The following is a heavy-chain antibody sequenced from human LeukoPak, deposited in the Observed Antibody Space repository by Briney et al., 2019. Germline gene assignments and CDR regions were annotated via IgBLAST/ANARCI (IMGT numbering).Heavy chain of an antibody. V-gene: IGHV3-7*03. J-gene: IGHJ4*02. D-gene: IGHD3-16*01. CDR2: SNQDGSEK. CDR3: ARGGWYPEY. Sequence: GESLRLSCAASGFTFSSYWMSWVRQAPGKGLEWVANSNQDGSEKNYVDSVKGRLTISRENAKNSLYLQMNSLRAEDTAVYYCARGGWYPEYWAQGTPVTVSS. CDR1: GFTFSSYW.